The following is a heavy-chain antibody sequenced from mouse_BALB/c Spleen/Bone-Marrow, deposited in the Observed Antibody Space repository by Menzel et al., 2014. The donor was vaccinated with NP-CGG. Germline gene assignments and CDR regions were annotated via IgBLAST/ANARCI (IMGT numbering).Heavy chain of an antibody. J-gene: IGHJ2*01. CDR3: ARGGGTGFDY. CDR1: GDSVTSGY. Sequence: EVQLQQSGPSLVKPSQTLSLTCSVTGDSVTSGYWNWIRKFPGNKLEYMGYISYSGSTYYNPSLKRRISITRDTSKNQYYLQLNSVTTEDTATFYYARGGGTGFDYWGQGTTLTVSS. D-gene: IGHD3-3*01. V-gene: IGHV3-8*02. CDR2: ISYSGST.